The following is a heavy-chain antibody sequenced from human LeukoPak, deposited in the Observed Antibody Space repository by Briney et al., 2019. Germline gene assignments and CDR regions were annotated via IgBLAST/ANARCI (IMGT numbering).Heavy chain of an antibody. V-gene: IGHV4-59*01. CDR3: ARALHYSYGSVRFDY. CDR1: GGSISSYY. D-gene: IGHD5-18*01. J-gene: IGHJ4*02. Sequence: SETLSLTCTVSGGSISSYYWNWIRQPPGKGLEWIGYIYYSGSTNYNPSLKSRVTISVDTSKNQFSLKLSSVTAADTAVYYCARALHYSYGSVRFDYWGQGTLVTVSS. CDR2: IYYSGST.